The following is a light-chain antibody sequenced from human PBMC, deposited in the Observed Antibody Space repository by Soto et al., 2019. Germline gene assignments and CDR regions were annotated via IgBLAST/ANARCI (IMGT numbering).Light chain of an antibody. J-gene: IGKJ1*01. CDR1: QRVLYSSNDKNY. Sequence: DIVLTQSPDSLAVSMGERATINCKSSQRVLYSSNDKNYLAWYQQKPGQPPKLLIYWASTRESGVPDRFSGSGSGTDFTLTISSLQAEDVAVYYCQQYYSTPWTFGQGTKVDIK. CDR2: WAS. CDR3: QQYYSTPWT. V-gene: IGKV4-1*01.